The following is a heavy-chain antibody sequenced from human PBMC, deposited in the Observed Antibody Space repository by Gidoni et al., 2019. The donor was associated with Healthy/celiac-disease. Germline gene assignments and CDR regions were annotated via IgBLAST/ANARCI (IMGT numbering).Heavy chain of an antibody. Sequence: EVQLLESGGGLVQPGGSLRLSCAASGFTFSSYAMSWVRQAPGKGLEWVSAISGSGGSTYYADSVKGRFTISRDNSKNTLYLQMNSLRAEDTAVYYCAKQGPCGGDCYGWFDPWGQGTLVTVSS. J-gene: IGHJ5*02. CDR3: AKQGPCGGDCYGWFDP. CDR1: GFTFSSYA. V-gene: IGHV3-23*01. D-gene: IGHD2-21*02. CDR2: ISGSGGST.